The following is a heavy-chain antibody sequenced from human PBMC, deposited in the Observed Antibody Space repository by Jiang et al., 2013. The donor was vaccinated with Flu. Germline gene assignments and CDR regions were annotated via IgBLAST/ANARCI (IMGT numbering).Heavy chain of an antibody. J-gene: IGHJ3*02. Sequence: SVKVSCKASGYTFTSYAMNWVRQAPGQGLEWMGWINTNTGNPTYAQGFTGRFVFSLDTSVSTAYLQISSLKAEDTAVYYCARDEDQYDFWSGYFPSCAFDIWGQGTMVTVSS. CDR3: ARDEDQYDFWSGYFPSCAFDI. D-gene: IGHD3-3*01. CDR2: INTNTGNP. V-gene: IGHV7-4-1*02. CDR1: GYTFTSYA.